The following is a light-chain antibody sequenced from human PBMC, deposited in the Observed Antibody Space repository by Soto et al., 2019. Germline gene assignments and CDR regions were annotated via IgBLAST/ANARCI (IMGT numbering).Light chain of an antibody. CDR3: QQYDNSQWT. J-gene: IGKJ1*01. V-gene: IGKV3-20*01. Sequence: EIVLTQSPGTLSLSPGEIATLSCRASQSVSSSFLAWYQQKPGQAPRLLIYGASSRATGFPDRFSGSGSGTDFTLTISRLEPEDFAVYYCQQYDNSQWTFAQGTKVEIK. CDR2: GAS. CDR1: QSVSSSF.